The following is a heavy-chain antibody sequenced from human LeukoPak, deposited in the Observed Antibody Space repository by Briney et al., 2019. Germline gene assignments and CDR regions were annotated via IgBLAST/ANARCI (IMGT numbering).Heavy chain of an antibody. Sequence: SETLSLTCTVSGGSISSGSYYWSWIRQPAGKGLEWIGRIYTSGSTNYNPSLKSRVTISVDTSKNQFSLKLSSVTAADTAEYYCARDPLYDSSGYYVRWGQGTLVTVSS. CDR3: ARDPLYDSSGYYVR. V-gene: IGHV4-61*02. CDR1: GGSISSGSYY. CDR2: IYTSGST. D-gene: IGHD3-22*01. J-gene: IGHJ4*02.